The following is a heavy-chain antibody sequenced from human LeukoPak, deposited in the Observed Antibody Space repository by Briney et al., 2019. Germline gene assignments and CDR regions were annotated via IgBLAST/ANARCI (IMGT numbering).Heavy chain of an antibody. J-gene: IGHJ4*02. D-gene: IGHD6-19*01. CDR3: ARQSSGWGSYYFDY. Sequence: SETLSLTCTVSGGSISSYYWSWIRQPPGKGLEWIGYFYYTGSTNYNPSLKSRVTISVDTSKNQFSLKLSSVTAADTAVYYCARQSSGWGSYYFDYWGQGTLVTVSS. CDR1: GGSISSYY. CDR2: FYYTGST. V-gene: IGHV4-59*08.